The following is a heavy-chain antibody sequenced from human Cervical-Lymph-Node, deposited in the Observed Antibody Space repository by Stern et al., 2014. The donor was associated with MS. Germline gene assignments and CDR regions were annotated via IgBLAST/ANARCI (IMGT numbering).Heavy chain of an antibody. V-gene: IGHV2-5*02. CDR1: GFSLSSVGVG. CDR2: LYLVDDK. J-gene: IGHJ6*02. Sequence: QVTLRESGPTLVKPTQTLTLTCTFSGFSLSSVGVGVGWVRQPPGKALEWLGLLYLVDDKRYRPSLKNRLNITKDTSKNQVFLSITHLDPVDTGTYYCAHSLGAFGMDVWGQGTTVTVSS. CDR3: AHSLGAFGMDV.